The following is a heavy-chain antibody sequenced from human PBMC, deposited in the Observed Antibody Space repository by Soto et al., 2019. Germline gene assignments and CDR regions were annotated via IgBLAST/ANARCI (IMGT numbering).Heavy chain of an antibody. CDR1: GFTVSSYA. D-gene: IGHD5-12*01. CDR3: AKGWLRGAFDI. J-gene: IGHJ3*02. V-gene: IGHV3-23*01. Sequence: GGSLRPSCAACGFTVSSYAMSWVRQAPGKGLEWVSAISGSGGSTYYADSVKGRFTISRDNSKNTLYLQMNSLRAEDTAVYYCAKGWLRGAFDIWGQGTMVTVSS. CDR2: ISGSGGST.